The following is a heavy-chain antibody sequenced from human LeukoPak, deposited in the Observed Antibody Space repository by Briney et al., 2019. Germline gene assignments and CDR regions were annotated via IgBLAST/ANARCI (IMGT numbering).Heavy chain of an antibody. V-gene: IGHV3-33*01. CDR1: GFTFSHYA. J-gene: IGHJ4*02. Sequence: GSSLILSCAASGFTFSHYALHWVRQAPGKGLEWVAVIWSDGSNQFYADSVKGRFTISRDDSQKKVFLQMSSLRADDTAIYYCARDAQRGFDYSNSLRYWGQGTLVTASS. CDR3: ARDAQRGFDYSNSLRY. D-gene: IGHD4-11*01. CDR2: IWSDGSNQ.